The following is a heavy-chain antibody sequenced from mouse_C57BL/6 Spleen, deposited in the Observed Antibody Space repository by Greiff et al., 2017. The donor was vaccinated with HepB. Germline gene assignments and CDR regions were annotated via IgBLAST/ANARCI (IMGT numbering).Heavy chain of an antibody. CDR2: IYPGSGST. CDR1: GYTFTSYW. V-gene: IGHV1-55*01. D-gene: IGHD2-3*01. CDR3: SRAEDGYWIAY. Sequence: QVQLQQPGAELVKPGASVKMSCKASGYTFTSYWITWVKQRPGQGLEWIGDIYPGSGSTKYNEKFKSKATLTVDTSSSTAYMQLSSLTSEDSAVYYCSRAEDGYWIAYWGQGTLVTVSS. J-gene: IGHJ3*01.